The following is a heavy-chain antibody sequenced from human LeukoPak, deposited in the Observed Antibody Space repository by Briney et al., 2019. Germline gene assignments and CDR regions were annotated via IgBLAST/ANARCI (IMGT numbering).Heavy chain of an antibody. CDR2: IYYSGST. V-gene: IGHV4-59*01. Sequence: SETLSLTXTVSGGSISSYYWSWIRQPPGKGLEWIGYIYYSGSTNYNPSLKSRVTISVDTSKNQFSLKLSSVTAADTAVYYCARGQAGRDAFDIWGQGTMVTVSS. J-gene: IGHJ3*02. CDR3: ARGQAGRDAFDI. D-gene: IGHD6-19*01. CDR1: GGSISSYY.